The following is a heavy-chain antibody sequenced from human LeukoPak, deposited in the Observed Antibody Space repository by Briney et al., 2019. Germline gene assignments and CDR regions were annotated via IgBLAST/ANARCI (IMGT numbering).Heavy chain of an antibody. CDR3: ARDINWNYDY. CDR1: GFTFSSYS. D-gene: IGHD1-7*01. J-gene: IGHJ4*02. CDR2: ISSSSSYI. V-gene: IGHV3-21*01. Sequence: PGGSLRLSCAASGFTFSSYSMNWVRQAPGKGLEGVSSISSSSSYIYYADSVKGRFTISRDNAKNSLYLQMNSLRAEDTAVYYCARDINWNYDYWGQGTLVTVSS.